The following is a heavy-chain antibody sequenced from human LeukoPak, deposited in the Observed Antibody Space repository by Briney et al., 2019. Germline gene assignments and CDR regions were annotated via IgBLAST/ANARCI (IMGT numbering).Heavy chain of an antibody. CDR3: AREDETAGTVDY. Sequence: PSETLSLTCTVSGGSISSGDYYWSWIRQPPGKGLEWIGYIYYSGSTNYNPSLKSRVTISVDTSKNQFSLKLSSVTAADTAVYYCAREDETAGTVDYWGQGTLVTVSS. V-gene: IGHV4-61*08. CDR1: GGSISSGDYY. D-gene: IGHD6-13*01. CDR2: IYYSGST. J-gene: IGHJ4*02.